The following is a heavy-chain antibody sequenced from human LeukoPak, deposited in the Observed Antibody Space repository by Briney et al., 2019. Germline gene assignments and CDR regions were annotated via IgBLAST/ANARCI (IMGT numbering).Heavy chain of an antibody. CDR2: MNPNSGNT. CDR1: GYTFTSYD. V-gene: IGHV1-8*01. J-gene: IGHJ1*01. CDR3: ARRAVSAEYFQQ. Sequence: ASVKVSCKASGYTFTSYDINWVRQATGQGLEWMGWMNPNSGNTGYAQKFQGRVTMTRNTSISTAYMELSSLRSEDTAVYYCARRAVSAEYFQQWGQGTLVTVSS.